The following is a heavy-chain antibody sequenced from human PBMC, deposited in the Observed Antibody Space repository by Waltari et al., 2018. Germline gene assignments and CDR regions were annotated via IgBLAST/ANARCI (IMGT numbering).Heavy chain of an antibody. V-gene: IGHV4-39*07. CDR3: ARHIRVVVAASGVYYFDY. J-gene: IGHJ4*02. Sequence: QLQLQESGPGLVKPSETLSLTCTVSGGSISMSRYYGAWIRPPPGKGLEWIGSNYYSGSTYYNPSRKSRVTISVDTSKNQFSLKLSPVTAADTAVYYCARHIRVVVAASGVYYFDYWGQGTLVTVSS. D-gene: IGHD2-15*01. CDR1: GGSISMSRYY. CDR2: NYYSGST.